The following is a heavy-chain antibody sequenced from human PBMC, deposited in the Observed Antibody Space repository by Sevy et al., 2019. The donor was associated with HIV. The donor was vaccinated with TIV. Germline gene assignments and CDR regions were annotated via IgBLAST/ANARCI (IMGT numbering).Heavy chain of an antibody. V-gene: IGHV6-1*01. CDR3: ARDPRSSGWYIPYYFDY. D-gene: IGHD6-19*01. CDR2: TYYRSQWYN. Sequence: SQTLSLTCAISGDSVSSNSAVWTWIRQSPSRGLEWLGRTYYRSQWYNDYAVSVKSRITINPDTSKNQFCLQLNSVTPEDTAVYYCARDPRSSGWYIPYYFDYWGQGTLVTVSS. CDR1: GDSVSSNSAV. J-gene: IGHJ4*02.